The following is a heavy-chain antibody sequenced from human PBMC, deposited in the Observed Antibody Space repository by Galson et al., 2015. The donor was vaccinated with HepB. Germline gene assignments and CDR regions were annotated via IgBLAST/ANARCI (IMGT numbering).Heavy chain of an antibody. V-gene: IGHV6-1*01. Sequence: CPISGDSVSSNSAAWNWIRQSPSRGLEWLGRTYYRSKWYNDYAVSVKSRITINPDTSKNQFSLQLNSVTPEDAAAYYCATGRGLSSSWWVGDYYYYGMDVWGQGTTVTVSS. CDR2: TYYRSKWYN. CDR1: GDSVSSNSAA. D-gene: IGHD6-13*01. CDR3: ATGRGLSSSWWVGDYYYYGMDV. J-gene: IGHJ6*02.